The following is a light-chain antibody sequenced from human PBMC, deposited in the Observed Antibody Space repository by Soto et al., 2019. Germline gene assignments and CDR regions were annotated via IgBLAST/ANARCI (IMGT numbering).Light chain of an antibody. CDR3: SSYTSSSTSHVL. V-gene: IGLV2-14*01. CDR2: EVS. J-gene: IGLJ2*01. CDR1: SSDVGGYNY. Sequence: QSALTQPASVSGSPGQSITISCTGTSSDVGGYNYVSWYQQHPGKAPKLMIYEVSNRPSGVSNRFSGSKSGNTASLTISGLQAEDEADYYCSSYTSSSTSHVLFGGGTQLTVL.